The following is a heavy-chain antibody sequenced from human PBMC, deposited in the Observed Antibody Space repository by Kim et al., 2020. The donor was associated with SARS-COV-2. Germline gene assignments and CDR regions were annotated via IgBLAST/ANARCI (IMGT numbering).Heavy chain of an antibody. Sequence: ASVKVSCKASGYTFTSYDINWVRQATGQGLEWMGWMNPNSANTGYAQKFQGRVTMTRNTSISTAYMELSSLRSEDTAVYYCAREGYLSGSPGDYWGQGTLVTVSS. CDR2: MNPNSANT. CDR1: GYTFTSYD. CDR3: AREGYLSGSPGDY. V-gene: IGHV1-8*01. J-gene: IGHJ4*02. D-gene: IGHD1-26*01.